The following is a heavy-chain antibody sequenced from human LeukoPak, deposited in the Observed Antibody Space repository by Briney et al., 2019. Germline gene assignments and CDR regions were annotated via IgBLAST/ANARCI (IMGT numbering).Heavy chain of an antibody. CDR1: GFTYSSYA. D-gene: IGHD3-22*01. J-gene: IGHJ4*02. CDR3: AKDPYYYDSSGYYGPFDY. Sequence: GGSLRLSCAVSGFTYSSYAMSWVRQDPGKGLEWVSAISGSGGSTYYADSVKGRFTISRDNSKNTLYLQMNSLRAEDTAVYYCAKDPYYYDSSGYYGPFDYWGQGTLVTLSS. V-gene: IGHV3-23*01. CDR2: ISGSGGST.